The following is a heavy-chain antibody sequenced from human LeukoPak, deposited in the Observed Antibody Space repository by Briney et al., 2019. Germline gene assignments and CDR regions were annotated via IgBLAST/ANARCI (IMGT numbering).Heavy chain of an antibody. J-gene: IGHJ4*02. D-gene: IGHD5-18*01. Sequence: GGSLRLSCAASGFTFSTYSMNWVRQAPGKGLEWVSSISSRSNYIYYADSVKGRFTISRDNAENSLYLQMNSLRAEDTAVYYCARSGYTYGSDYWGQGAPVTVSS. CDR1: GFTFSTYS. CDR3: ARSGYTYGSDY. V-gene: IGHV3-21*01. CDR2: ISSRSNYI.